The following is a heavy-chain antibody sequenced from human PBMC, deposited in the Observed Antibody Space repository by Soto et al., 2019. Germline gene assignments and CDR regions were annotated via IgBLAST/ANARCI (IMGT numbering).Heavy chain of an antibody. CDR1: GDSVSSNSAA. Sequence: SQTLSLTWAISGDSVSSNSAAWNWIRQSPSRGLEWLGRTYYRSKWYNDYAVSVKSRITINPDTSKNQFSLQLNSVTPEDTAVYYCARDWIGYYDTTTPDHYYYYGMDVWGQGTTVTVS. CDR2: TYYRSKWYN. V-gene: IGHV6-1*01. D-gene: IGHD3-22*01. J-gene: IGHJ6*02. CDR3: ARDWIGYYDTTTPDHYYYYGMDV.